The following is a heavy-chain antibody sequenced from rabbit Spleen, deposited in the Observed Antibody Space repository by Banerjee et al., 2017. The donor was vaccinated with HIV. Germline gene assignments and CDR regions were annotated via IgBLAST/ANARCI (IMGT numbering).Heavy chain of an antibody. J-gene: IGHJ6*01. V-gene: IGHV1S40*01. D-gene: IGHD8-1*01. CDR2: IAGSSSGFT. CDR3: VRGGYGSSFSSYGMDL. Sequence: QSLEEYGGDLVKPEGSLTLTCTASGFSFSSSYYMCWVRQAPGKGLEWISCIAGSSSGFTYSATWAKGRLTCSKTSSTTVTLQVTILTAADTATYFCVRGGYGSSFSSYGMDLWGPGTLVTVS. CDR1: GFSFSSSYY.